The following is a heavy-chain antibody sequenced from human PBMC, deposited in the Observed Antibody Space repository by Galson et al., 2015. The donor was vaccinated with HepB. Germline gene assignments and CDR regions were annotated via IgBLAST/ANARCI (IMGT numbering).Heavy chain of an antibody. CDR3: ARDSQSSYYGDYSLDY. CDR1: GGSISSYY. D-gene: IGHD4-17*01. V-gene: IGHV4-59*01. J-gene: IGHJ4*02. Sequence: ETLSLTCTVSGGSISSYYWSWIRQPPGKGLEWIGYIYYSGSTNYNPSLKSRVTISVDTSKNQFSLKLSSVTAADTAVYYCARDSQSSYYGDYSLDYWGQGTLVTVSS. CDR2: IYYSGST.